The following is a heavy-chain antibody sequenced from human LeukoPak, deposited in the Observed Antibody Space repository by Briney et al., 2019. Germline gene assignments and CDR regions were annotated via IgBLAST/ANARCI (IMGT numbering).Heavy chain of an antibody. J-gene: IGHJ6*03. CDR1: GGSISNYY. Sequence: SETLSLTCTVSGGSISNYYWSWIRQPPGKGLEWIGYIYYSGSTNYNPSLKSRVTISVDTSKNQFSLKLSSVTAADTAVYYCARAASPSRGSSGWYVGYYYYYMDVWGKGTTVTVSS. D-gene: IGHD6-19*01. CDR3: ARAASPSRGSSGWYVGYYYYYMDV. V-gene: IGHV4-59*12. CDR2: IYYSGST.